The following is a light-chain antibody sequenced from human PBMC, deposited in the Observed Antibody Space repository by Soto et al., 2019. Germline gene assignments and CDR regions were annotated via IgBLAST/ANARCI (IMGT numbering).Light chain of an antibody. CDR1: SSNIGSNT. J-gene: IGLJ1*01. V-gene: IGLV1-44*01. CDR3: AAWDDSLNGLYV. CDR2: SNN. Sequence: VLTQPPSASGTPGQRVTISCSGSSSNIGSNTVNWYQQLPGTAPKLLIYSNNQRPSGVPDRFSGSKSGTSASLAISGLQSEDEADYYCAAWDDSLNGLYVFGTGTRVTVL.